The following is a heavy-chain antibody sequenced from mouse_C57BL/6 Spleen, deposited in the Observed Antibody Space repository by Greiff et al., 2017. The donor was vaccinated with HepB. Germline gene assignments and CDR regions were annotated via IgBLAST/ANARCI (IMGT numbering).Heavy chain of an antibody. D-gene: IGHD1-1*01. CDR2: IDPENGDT. CDR1: GFNIKDDY. V-gene: IGHV14-4*01. CDR3: TTYYGGFAY. J-gene: IGHJ3*01. Sequence: EVQLQQSGAELVRPGASVKLSCTASGFNIKDDYMHWVKQRPEQGLEWIGWIDPENGDTEYASKFQGKATITADTSSNTAYLQLSSLTSEDTAVYYRTTYYGGFAYWGQGTLVTVSA.